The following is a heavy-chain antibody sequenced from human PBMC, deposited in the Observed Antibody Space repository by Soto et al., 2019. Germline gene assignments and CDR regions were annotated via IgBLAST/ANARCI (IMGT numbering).Heavy chain of an antibody. CDR1: GFTLSNFT. Sequence: XGSLRLSCAASGFTLSNFTMTWVRQAPGKGLEWVSTLSGSGGSTFYADAVRGRFTISRDNSKNTLSLQMNSLRAEDAAVYYCATAQPIGGRNYYYGVDVWGQGTTVTVSS. D-gene: IGHD1-26*01. CDR2: LSGSGGST. CDR3: ATAQPIGGRNYYYGVDV. V-gene: IGHV3-23*01. J-gene: IGHJ6*02.